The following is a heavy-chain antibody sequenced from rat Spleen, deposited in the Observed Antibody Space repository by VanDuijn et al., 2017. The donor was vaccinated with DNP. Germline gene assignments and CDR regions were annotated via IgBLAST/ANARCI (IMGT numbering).Heavy chain of an antibody. CDR1: GFTFINYD. D-gene: IGHD1-4*01. Sequence: EVQLVESGGGLVQPGRSMKLSCAASGFTFINYDMAWVRQAPKKGLGGVATITYAGSPYYRASVKGRFTISRDNAKSTLYLQMDSPRSEDTANYYCTTTRVSSYFDYWGQGVMVTVSS. CDR2: ITYAGSP. V-gene: IGHV5-7*01. J-gene: IGHJ2*01. CDR3: TTTRVSSYFDY.